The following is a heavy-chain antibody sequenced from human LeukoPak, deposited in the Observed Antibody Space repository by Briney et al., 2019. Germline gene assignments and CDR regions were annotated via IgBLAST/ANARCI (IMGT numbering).Heavy chain of an antibody. CDR3: ARDQGGSFNVDY. J-gene: IGHJ4*02. Sequence: GGSLRLSCAASGFTFSSYWMHWVRQAPGKGLVWVSHINSDESSTNYADSVKGRFTISRDNAKNTLYLQMNSLRAEDTAVYYYARDQGGSFNVDYWGQGTLVTVSS. CDR1: GFTFSSYW. CDR2: INSDESST. V-gene: IGHV3-74*01. D-gene: IGHD1-26*01.